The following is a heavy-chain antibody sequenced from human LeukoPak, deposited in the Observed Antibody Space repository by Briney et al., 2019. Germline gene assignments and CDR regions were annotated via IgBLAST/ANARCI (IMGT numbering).Heavy chain of an antibody. CDR2: IKQDGSEK. CDR3: AREAYGSGSYWSPNWFDP. D-gene: IGHD3-10*01. J-gene: IGHJ5*02. Sequence: GGSLRLSCAASGFTFSSYWMSWVRQAPGKGLEWVANIKQDGSEKYYVDSVKGRFTISRDNAKDSLYLQMNSLRAEDTAVYYCAREAYGSGSYWSPNWFDPWGQGTLVTVSS. CDR1: GFTFSSYW. V-gene: IGHV3-7*03.